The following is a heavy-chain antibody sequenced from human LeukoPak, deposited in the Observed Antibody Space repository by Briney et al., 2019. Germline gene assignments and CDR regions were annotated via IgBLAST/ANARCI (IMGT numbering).Heavy chain of an antibody. CDR3: ARDVNWNYCDY. CDR1: GFTFSGHW. V-gene: IGHV3-74*01. D-gene: IGHD1-20*01. J-gene: IGHJ4*01. CDR2: TNNDGSSR. Sequence: GGSLRLSCAVSGFTFSGHWMFWVRQAPGKGLEWVSSTNNDGSSRGYTDSVKGRFTVSRDNAKNSLYLQMNSLRAEDTAVYYCARDVNWNYCDYWGHGTLVTVSS.